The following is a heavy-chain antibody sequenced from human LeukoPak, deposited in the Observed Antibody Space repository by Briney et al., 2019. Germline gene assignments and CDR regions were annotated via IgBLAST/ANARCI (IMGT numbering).Heavy chain of an antibody. J-gene: IGHJ4*02. CDR2: ISYDGSNK. D-gene: IGHD3-22*01. CDR3: ARDQHSSGYYYLDY. V-gene: IGHV3-30-3*01. CDR1: GFTFSSYA. Sequence: GGSLRLSCAASGFTFSSYAMHWVRQAPGKGLEWVAVISYDGSNKYYADSVKGRFTISRDNPKNTLYLQMNSLRAEDTAVYYCARDQHSSGYYYLDYWGQGTLVTVSS.